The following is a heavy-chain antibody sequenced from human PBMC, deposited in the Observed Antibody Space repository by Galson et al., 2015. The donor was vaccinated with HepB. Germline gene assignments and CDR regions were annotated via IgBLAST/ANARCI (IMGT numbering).Heavy chain of an antibody. J-gene: IGHJ3*01. CDR1: GDSVSTNSAS. Sequence: CAISGDSVSTNSASWNWIRQSPSRGLEWLGRTYYRSEWYNEYTISVRSRIIVNPDTSKNQFSLQLNSVTPEDTAVYYCARAQRGGFDVWGQGTMVTVSS. CDR2: TYYRSEWYN. V-gene: IGHV6-1*01. CDR3: ARAQRGGFDV. D-gene: IGHD3-16*01.